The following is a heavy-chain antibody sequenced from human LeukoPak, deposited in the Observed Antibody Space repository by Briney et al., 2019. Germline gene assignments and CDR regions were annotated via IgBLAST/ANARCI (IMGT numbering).Heavy chain of an antibody. CDR1: GGSFSSYA. D-gene: IGHD4-23*01. V-gene: IGHV1-69*13. CDR2: IIPIFGAA. CDR3: ARGWLAETTVVTPCNY. J-gene: IGHJ4*02. Sequence: WASVKVSCKASGGSFSSYAINWVRQAPGQGLEWMGGIIPIFGAANYAQKLQDRVAITAVESMSTVYMELSSLRSEDTAVYYCARGWLAETTVVTPCNYWGQGTLVTVSS.